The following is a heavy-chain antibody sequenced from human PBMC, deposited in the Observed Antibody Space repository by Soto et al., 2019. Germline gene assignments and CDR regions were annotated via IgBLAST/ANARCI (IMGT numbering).Heavy chain of an antibody. CDR1: GGSFSGYY. V-gene: IGHV4-34*01. D-gene: IGHD3-16*01. CDR2: INHSGST. CDR3: ASSLRSGYYYGMDV. J-gene: IGHJ6*02. Sequence: PSETLSLTCAVYGGSFSGYYWSWIRQPPGKGLEWIGEINHSGSTNYNPSLKSRVTISVDTSKNQFSLKLSSVTAADTAVYYCASSLRSGYYYGMDVWGQGTTVTVSS.